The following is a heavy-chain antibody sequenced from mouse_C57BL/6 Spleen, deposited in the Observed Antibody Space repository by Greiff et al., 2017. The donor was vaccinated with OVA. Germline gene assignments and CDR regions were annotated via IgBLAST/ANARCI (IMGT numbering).Heavy chain of an antibody. J-gene: IGHJ1*03. CDR1: GYTFTDYY. CDR3: ARLDPYWYFDV. Sequence: EVQLQQSGPELVKPGASVKISCKASGYTFTDYYMNWVKQSHGKSLEWIGDINPNNGGTSYNQKFKGKATLTVDKSSSTAYMELRSLTSEDSPVYYCARLDPYWYFDVWGTGTTVTVSS. V-gene: IGHV1-26*01. CDR2: INPNNGGT.